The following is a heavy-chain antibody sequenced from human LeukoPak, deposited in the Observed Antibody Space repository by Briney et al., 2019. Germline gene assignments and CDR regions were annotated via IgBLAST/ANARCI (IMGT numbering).Heavy chain of an antibody. CDR3: AKDSTTYYYDSSGYLINWFDP. D-gene: IGHD3-22*01. CDR2: ISGSSSYI. CDR1: GFTFSSYT. V-gene: IGHV3-21*04. J-gene: IGHJ5*02. Sequence: PGGSLRLSCAASGFTFSSYTMNWVRQAPGKGLEWVSSISGSSSYIYYADSVKGRFTISRDNAKNSLYLQMNSLRAEDTALYYCAKDSTTYYYDSSGYLINWFDPWGQGTLVTVSS.